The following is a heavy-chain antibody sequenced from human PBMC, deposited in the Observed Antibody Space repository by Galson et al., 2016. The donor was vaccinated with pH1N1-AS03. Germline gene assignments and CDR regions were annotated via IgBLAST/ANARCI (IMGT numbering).Heavy chain of an antibody. J-gene: IGHJ5*02. CDR1: GYPFSSYA. V-gene: IGHV1-3*04. D-gene: IGHD6-13*01. CDR3: AGVSAAAWFDP. Sequence: SGYPFSSYAMHWVRQAPGQRLEWMGWINTDNGNTKYSQKFQGRVTITRDTSASTAYMELNSLSSEDTAVYYCAGVSAAAWFDPWGQGTLVTVSS. CDR2: INTDNGNT.